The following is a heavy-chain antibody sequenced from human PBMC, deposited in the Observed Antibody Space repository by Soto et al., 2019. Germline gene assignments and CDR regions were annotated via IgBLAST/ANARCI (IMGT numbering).Heavy chain of an antibody. CDR1: GFTFDDYI. Sequence: EVPLVESGGVVVQPGGSLRLSCAASGFTFDDYIMHWVRQAPGKGLEWVSLISWDGGITYYADSVKGRLTISRDNSKNSLYLQMNSLRTEDTALYYCAKDGGWYYFDFWGQGTLVTVSS. CDR2: ISWDGGIT. J-gene: IGHJ4*02. D-gene: IGHD6-19*01. V-gene: IGHV3-43*01. CDR3: AKDGGWYYFDF.